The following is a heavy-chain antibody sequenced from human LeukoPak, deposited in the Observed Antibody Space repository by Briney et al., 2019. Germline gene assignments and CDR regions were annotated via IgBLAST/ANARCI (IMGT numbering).Heavy chain of an antibody. D-gene: IGHD6-13*01. CDR2: INHSGST. Sequence: SETLSLTCAVYGGSFSDYCWNWIRQPPGKGLEWIGEINHSGSTNYNPSLKSRITISVDTSKNQFSLKLSSVTAADTAVYYCARGRLESAGTQGGIWFDPWGQGTRVTVS. J-gene: IGHJ5*02. CDR1: GGSFSDYC. V-gene: IGHV4-34*01. CDR3: ARGRLESAGTQGGIWFDP.